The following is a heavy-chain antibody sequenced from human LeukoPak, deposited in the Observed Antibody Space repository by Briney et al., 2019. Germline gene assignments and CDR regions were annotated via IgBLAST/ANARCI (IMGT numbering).Heavy chain of an antibody. CDR2: IYSGGST. CDR1: GFTVSSNY. J-gene: IGHJ4*02. Sequence: GGSLRLSCAASGFTVSSNYMSWVRQAPGKGLEWVSVIYSGGSTYYADSVKGRFTISRDNSKNTLCLQMNSLRAEDTAVYYCAREIIQLPGYFDYWGQGTLVTVSS. D-gene: IGHD5-18*01. CDR3: AREIIQLPGYFDY. V-gene: IGHV3-53*01.